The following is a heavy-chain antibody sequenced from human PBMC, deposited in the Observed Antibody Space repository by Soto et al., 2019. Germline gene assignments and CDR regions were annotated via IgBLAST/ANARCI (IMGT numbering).Heavy chain of an antibody. D-gene: IGHD3-22*01. V-gene: IGHV4-59*08. J-gene: IGHJ4*02. CDR1: GGSISSYY. CDR3: ASTRMIVALFDY. Sequence: SETLSLTCTVSGGSISSYYWNWIRQPPGKGLEWIGYIYYSGSTNYNPSLKSRVTISVDTSKNQFSLKLSSVTAADTAVYYCASTRMIVALFDYWGQGTLVTVSS. CDR2: IYYSGST.